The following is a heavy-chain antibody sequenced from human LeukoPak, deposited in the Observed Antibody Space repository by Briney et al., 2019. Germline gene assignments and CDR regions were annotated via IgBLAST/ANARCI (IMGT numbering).Heavy chain of an antibody. D-gene: IGHD2-2*01. CDR3: ARVPEDIVVVPAAIGRKRYYYYYMDV. V-gene: IGHV4-4*07. Sequence: SETLSLTCTVSGGSISSYYWSWIRQPAGQGLDWNGRIYTSGSTNYNPSLKSRVTMSVDTSKNQFSLKLSSVTAADTDVYYCARVPEDIVVVPAAIGRKRYYYYYMDVWGKGTTVTVSS. CDR1: GGSISSYY. CDR2: IYTSGST. J-gene: IGHJ6*03.